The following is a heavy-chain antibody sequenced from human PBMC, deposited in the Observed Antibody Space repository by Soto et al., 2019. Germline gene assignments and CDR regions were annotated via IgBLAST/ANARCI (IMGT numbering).Heavy chain of an antibody. CDR1: GFSFSTYS. CDR3: ARDLPLYTGVFDM. V-gene: IGHV3-21*01. Sequence: GGSLRLFYAASGFSFSTYSINWVRQAPGKGLEWVSSISSSSNHVYYADSVKGRFTISRDNAKNSLYLQMNSLRAEDTAVYYCARDLPLYTGVFDMWGQGTMVTVSS. D-gene: IGHD2-2*02. CDR2: ISSSSNHV. J-gene: IGHJ3*02.